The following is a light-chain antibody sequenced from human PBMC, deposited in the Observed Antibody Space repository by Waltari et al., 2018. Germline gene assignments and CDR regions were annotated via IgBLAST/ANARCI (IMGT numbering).Light chain of an antibody. CDR3: QQSFSSPWT. J-gene: IGKJ1*01. Sequence: DIQMTQSPSSLSASIGDTIPVTCRASQNIRTYLNCYQQKPAKAPKLLIFGASSLPRGVPSRFTGSASGTEFTLTITNLQPDDFATYFCQQSFSSPWTFGQGTTV. CDR2: GAS. CDR1: QNIRTY. V-gene: IGKV1-39*01.